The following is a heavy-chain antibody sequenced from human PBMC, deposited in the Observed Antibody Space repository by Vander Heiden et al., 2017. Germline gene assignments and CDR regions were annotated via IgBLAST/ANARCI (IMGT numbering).Heavy chain of an antibody. CDR3: AKGMAGTETYYFDS. V-gene: IGHV3-9*01. D-gene: IGHD6-19*01. CDR2: ISWNSGSI. Sequence: EVQLVESGGDLVQPGWSLRLSCAASGYTFDDSAMHWVRQAPGKGLEWVSGISWNSGSIVYADSVKGRFTISRDNAKNSLFLQMNSLRVEDTGLYFCAKGMAGTETYYFDSWGQGTLVTVS. CDR1: GYTFDDSA. J-gene: IGHJ4*02.